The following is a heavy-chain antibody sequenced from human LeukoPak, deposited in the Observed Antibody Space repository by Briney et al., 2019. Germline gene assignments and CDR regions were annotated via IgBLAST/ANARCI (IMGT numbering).Heavy chain of an antibody. D-gene: IGHD6-25*01. CDR2: ISYDGSVK. CDR3: ARDLSGAWTLDS. J-gene: IGHJ5*02. V-gene: IGHV3-30*03. Sequence: PRGSLRLSCAASGFTLSSYGMHWVRQAPGTGLEWVAFISYDGSVKYYADSVKGRFTVSRDDSKNTLFLQMNCLRPEDSAVYYCARDLSGAWTLDSWGQGTLLTVSS. CDR1: GFTLSSYG.